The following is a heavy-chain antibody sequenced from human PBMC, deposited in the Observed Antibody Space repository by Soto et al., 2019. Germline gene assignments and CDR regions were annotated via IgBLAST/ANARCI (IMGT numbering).Heavy chain of an antibody. Sequence: ASVKVSCKASGYTFTSYGISWVRQAPGQGLEWMGWISAYNGNTNYAQKLQGRVTMTTDTSTSTAYMELRNLRSDDTAVYYCARASYYYDFWSGYYSGYGMDVWGQGTTVTVSS. CDR1: GYTFTSYG. J-gene: IGHJ6*02. D-gene: IGHD3-3*01. CDR2: ISAYNGNT. CDR3: ARASYYYDFWSGYYSGYGMDV. V-gene: IGHV1-18*01.